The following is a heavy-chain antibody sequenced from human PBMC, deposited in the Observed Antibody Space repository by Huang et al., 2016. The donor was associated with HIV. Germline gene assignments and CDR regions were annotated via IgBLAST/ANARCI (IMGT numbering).Heavy chain of an antibody. D-gene: IGHD5-18*01. CDR3: ARGGGIQLWLLGYYYMDV. CDR2: ISVYNGNT. J-gene: IGHJ6*03. Sequence: QVQLVQSGAEVQKPGASVKVSCKASGYTFSSFGISWVRQAPGQGLEWVGWISVYNGNTKVAQKFQGRLTMTTDTATSTAYMELRSLRSDDTAVYYCARGGGIQLWLLGYYYMDVWGNGTTVTVSS. CDR1: GYTFSSFG. V-gene: IGHV1-18*01.